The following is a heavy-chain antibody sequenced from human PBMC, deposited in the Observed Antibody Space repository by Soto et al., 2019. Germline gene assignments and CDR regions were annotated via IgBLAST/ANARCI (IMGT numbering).Heavy chain of an antibody. J-gene: IGHJ4*02. D-gene: IGHD6-13*01. CDR3: ARVRQQLVYGFDY. V-gene: IGHV4-31*11. Sequence: PSETLSLTCAVYGGSFSGYYWSWIRQHPGKGLEWIGYIYYSGSTYYNPSLKSRVTISVDTSKNQFSLKLSSVTAADTAVYYCARVRQQLVYGFDYWGQGTLVTVSS. CDR1: GGSFSGYY. CDR2: IYYSGST.